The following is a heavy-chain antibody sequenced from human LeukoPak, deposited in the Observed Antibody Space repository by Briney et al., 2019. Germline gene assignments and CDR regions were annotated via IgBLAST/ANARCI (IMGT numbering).Heavy chain of an antibody. CDR2: IYTSGST. CDR3: ARVPHIFGAFDI. CDR1: GGSISSGSYY. Sequence: PSQTLSLTCTVSGGSISSGSYYWSWIRQPAGKGLEWIGRIYTSGSTNYNPSLKSRVTISVDTSKNQFSLKLSSVTAADTAVYYCARVPHIFGAFDIWGQGTMVTVSS. V-gene: IGHV4-61*02. J-gene: IGHJ3*02. D-gene: IGHD2-21*01.